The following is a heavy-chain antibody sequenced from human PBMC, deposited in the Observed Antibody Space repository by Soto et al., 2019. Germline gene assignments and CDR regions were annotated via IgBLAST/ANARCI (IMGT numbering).Heavy chain of an antibody. CDR1: GFTFSDYY. CDR2: ISSSGSPI. J-gene: IGHJ6*02. CDR3: ARPWYSYYGMDV. Sequence: QVQLVESGGGLVKPGGSLRLSCAASGFTFSDYYMSWIRQAPGKGLEGVSYISSSGSPIYYTDSVKGRFTISRDNAKNSLYLQMDSLRAEDTAVYYCARPWYSYYGMDVWGQGTTVTVSS. V-gene: IGHV3-11*01.